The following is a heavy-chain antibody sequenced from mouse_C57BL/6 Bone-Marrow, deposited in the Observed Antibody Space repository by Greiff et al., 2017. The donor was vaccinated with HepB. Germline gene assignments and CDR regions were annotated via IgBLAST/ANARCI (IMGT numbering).Heavy chain of an antibody. D-gene: IGHD2-2*01. V-gene: IGHV7-3*01. Sequence: EVNLVESGGGLVQPGGSLSLSCAASGFTFTDYYMSWVRQPPGKALEWLGFIRNKANGYTTEYSASVKGQFTISRDNSQSILYLQMNALRAEDSATYYCARYISMVTYYFDYWGQGTTLTVSS. CDR3: ARYISMVTYYFDY. CDR1: GFTFTDYY. CDR2: IRNKANGYTT. J-gene: IGHJ2*01.